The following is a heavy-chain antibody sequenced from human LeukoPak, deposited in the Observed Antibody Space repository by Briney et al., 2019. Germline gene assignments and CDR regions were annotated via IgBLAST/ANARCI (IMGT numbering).Heavy chain of an antibody. CDR1: GFTFSNYA. J-gene: IGHJ5*02. Sequence: PGGSLRLSCAASGFTFSNYAMSWVRQAPGKGLEWVSSISSSSSYIYYADSVKGRFTISRDNAKNSLYLQMNSLRAEDTAVYYCARDPNTYYDFWSGSNWFDPWGQGTLVTVSS. CDR2: ISSSSSYI. V-gene: IGHV3-21*01. CDR3: ARDPNTYYDFWSGSNWFDP. D-gene: IGHD3-3*01.